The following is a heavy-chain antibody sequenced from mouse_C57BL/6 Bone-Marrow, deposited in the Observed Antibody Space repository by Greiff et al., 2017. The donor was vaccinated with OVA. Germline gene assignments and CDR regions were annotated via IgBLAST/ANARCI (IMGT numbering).Heavy chain of an antibody. J-gene: IGHJ2*01. CDR3: TRAPSNYGSSFFDY. Sequence: EVKLMESGEGLVKPGGSLKLSCAASGFTFSSYAMSWVRQTPEKRLEWVAYISSGGDYIYYADTVKGRFTISRDNARNTLYLQMSSLKSEDTAMYYCTRAPSNYGSSFFDYWGQGTTLTVSS. CDR2: ISSGGDYI. D-gene: IGHD1-1*01. CDR1: GFTFSSYA. V-gene: IGHV5-9-1*02.